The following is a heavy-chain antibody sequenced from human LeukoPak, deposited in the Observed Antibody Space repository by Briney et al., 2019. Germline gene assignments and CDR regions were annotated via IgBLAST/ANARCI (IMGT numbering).Heavy chain of an antibody. J-gene: IGHJ4*02. CDR3: ARDRTHYYDSSGYYSRWEY. CDR2: INPSGGNT. Sequence: ASVKVSCKASGYTFTSYFMHWVRQAPGQGLEWMGIINPSGGNTNYAQKFQGRVTMTRDTSTSTVYMELSSLRSEDTAMYYCARDRTHYYDSSGYYSRWEYWGQGTLVTVSS. V-gene: IGHV1-46*01. CDR1: GYTFTSYF. D-gene: IGHD3-22*01.